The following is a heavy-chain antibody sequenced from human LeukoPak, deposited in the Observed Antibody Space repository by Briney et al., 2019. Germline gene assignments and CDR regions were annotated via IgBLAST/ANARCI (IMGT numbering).Heavy chain of an antibody. V-gene: IGHV1-2*02. CDR3: ARAYSGYDLGGAKGY. J-gene: IGHJ4*02. Sequence: ASVKVSCKASGYTFTGYYMHWVRQAPGQGLEWMGWINPNSGGTNYAQKFQGRATMTRDTSISTAYMELSRLRSDDTAVYYCARAYSGYDLGGAKGYWGQGTLVTVSS. CDR2: INPNSGGT. D-gene: IGHD5-12*01. CDR1: GYTFTGYY.